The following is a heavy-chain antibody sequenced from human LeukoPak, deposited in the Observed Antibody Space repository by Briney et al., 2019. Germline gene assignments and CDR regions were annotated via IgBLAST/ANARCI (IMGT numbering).Heavy chain of an antibody. V-gene: IGHV4-4*07. CDR3: ARDPYLEWLPNWFDP. Sequence: PSETLSLTCAVYGGSFSGYYWSWIRQPAGKGLEWIGRIYTSGSTDYNPSLKSRVTMSVDTSKNQFSLKLSSVTAADTAVYYCARDPYLEWLPNWFDPWGQGTLVTVSS. D-gene: IGHD3-3*01. CDR2: IYTSGST. J-gene: IGHJ5*02. CDR1: GGSFSGYY.